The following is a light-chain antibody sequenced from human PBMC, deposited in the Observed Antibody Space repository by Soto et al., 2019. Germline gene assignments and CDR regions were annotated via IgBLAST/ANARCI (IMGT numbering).Light chain of an antibody. Sequence: QSALAQPPSASGSPGQSVTISCTGTSSDVGAYIFVSWYQQHPGKAPKLMVYDVNRRPPGVPDRFFGSKSGNTASLTVSGLQAEDEADYYCSSYTDSSNYVFGTGTKVTVL. J-gene: IGLJ1*01. CDR3: SSYTDSSNYV. V-gene: IGLV2-8*01. CDR1: SSDVGAYIF. CDR2: DVN.